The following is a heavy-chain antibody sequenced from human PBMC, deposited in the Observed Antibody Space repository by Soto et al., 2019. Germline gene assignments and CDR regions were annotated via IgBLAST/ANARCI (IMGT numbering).Heavy chain of an antibody. Sequence: GGSLRLSCAASGFTFSSYAMSWVRQAPGKGLEWVSAISGSGGSTYYADSVKGRFTISRDNSKNTLYLQMNSLRAEDTAVYYCAKALNQTRIQYYDFWSAPGYYYGMDVWGQGTTVTVSS. CDR2: ISGSGGST. D-gene: IGHD3-3*01. V-gene: IGHV3-23*01. J-gene: IGHJ6*02. CDR1: GFTFSSYA. CDR3: AKALNQTRIQYYDFWSAPGYYYGMDV.